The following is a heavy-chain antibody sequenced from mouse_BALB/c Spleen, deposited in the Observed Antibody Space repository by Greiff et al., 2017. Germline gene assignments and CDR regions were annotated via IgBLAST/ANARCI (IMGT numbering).Heavy chain of an antibody. CDR3: ARSSFITTAGYAMDY. CDR1: GFTFSSFG. V-gene: IGHV5-17*02. Sequence: EVKLVESGGGLVQPGGSRKLSCAASGFTFSSFGMHWVRQAPEKGLEWVAYISSGSSTIYYADTVKGRFTISRDNPKNTLFLQMTSLRSEDTAMYYCARSSFITTAGYAMDYWGQGTSVTVSS. CDR2: ISSGSSTI. J-gene: IGHJ4*01. D-gene: IGHD1-2*01.